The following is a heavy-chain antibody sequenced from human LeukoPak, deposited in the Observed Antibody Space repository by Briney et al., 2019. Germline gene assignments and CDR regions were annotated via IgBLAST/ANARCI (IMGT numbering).Heavy chain of an antibody. J-gene: IGHJ4*02. CDR2: INQDGSQK. D-gene: IGHD3-10*01. CDR3: ARDGYATGSHDY. Sequence: GGSLRLSRAASGFTFSRYWMTWVRQAPGKGLEWVGNINQDGSQKYYVDSVKGRFTISRDNAKNSLCLQLNSLRAEDTAVYYCARDGYATGSHDYWGQGTLVTVSS. CDR1: GFTFSRYW. V-gene: IGHV3-7*04.